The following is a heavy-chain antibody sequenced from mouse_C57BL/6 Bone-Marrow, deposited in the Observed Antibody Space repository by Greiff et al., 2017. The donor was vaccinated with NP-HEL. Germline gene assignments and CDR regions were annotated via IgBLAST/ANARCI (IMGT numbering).Heavy chain of an antibody. CDR2: IDPSDSYT. J-gene: IGHJ4*01. Sequence: QVQLQQPGAELVRPGTSVKLSCKASGYTFTSYWMHWVKQRPGQGLEWIGVIDPSDSYTNYNQKFKGKATLTVDTSSSTAYMQLSSLTSEDSAVYYCARWLRLMDYWGQGTSVTVSS. V-gene: IGHV1-59*01. D-gene: IGHD2-2*01. CDR3: ARWLRLMDY. CDR1: GYTFTSYW.